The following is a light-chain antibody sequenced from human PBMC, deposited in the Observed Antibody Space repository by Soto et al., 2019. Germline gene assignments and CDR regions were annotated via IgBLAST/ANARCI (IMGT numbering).Light chain of an antibody. Sequence: QSVLTQPPSASGTPGQRVTISCSGSSSNIGTNYVYWYQQFPGTAPKLLIYSNNQRPSGVPDRFSGSKSGTSASLAISGLRSDDEADYYCATWVDNLNAFFGTGTKVTVL. CDR1: SSNIGTNY. CDR3: ATWVDNLNAF. CDR2: SNN. V-gene: IGLV1-47*01. J-gene: IGLJ1*01.